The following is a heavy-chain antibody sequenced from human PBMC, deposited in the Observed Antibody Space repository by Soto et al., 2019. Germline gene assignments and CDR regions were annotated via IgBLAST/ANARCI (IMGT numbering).Heavy chain of an antibody. CDR1: GASVSSSDFY. J-gene: IGHJ6*02. V-gene: IGHV4-39*01. D-gene: IGHD6-19*01. CDR3: ARHKPNTSGWYYYGMDV. Sequence: QLQLQESGPGLVKPSETLSLTCTVSGASVSSSDFYWGWIRQPPGKGLEWVGSVYYSGNTYYNPSLKSRVTISVDTSKNQFSLKLSSVTAADTAVYYCARHKPNTSGWYYYGMDVWGHGTTVTVSS. CDR2: VYYSGNT.